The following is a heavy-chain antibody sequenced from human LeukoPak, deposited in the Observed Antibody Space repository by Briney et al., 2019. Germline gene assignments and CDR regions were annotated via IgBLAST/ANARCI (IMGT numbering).Heavy chain of an antibody. CDR2: IYYSGSA. D-gene: IGHD3-3*01. J-gene: IGHJ4*02. Sequence: PSETLSLTCTVSGGSISSSSYYWGWIRQPPGKGLEWIGSIYYSGSAYYNPSLKSRIIISVDTSKNQFSLKLSSVTAADTAVYYCARGSDFWSGHADRRGYFDYWGQGTLVTVSS. CDR3: ARGSDFWSGHADRRGYFDY. CDR1: GGSISSSSYY. V-gene: IGHV4-39*07.